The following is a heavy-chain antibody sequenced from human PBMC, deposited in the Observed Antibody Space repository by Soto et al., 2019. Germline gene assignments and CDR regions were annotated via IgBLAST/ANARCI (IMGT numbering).Heavy chain of an antibody. J-gene: IGHJ5*02. V-gene: IGHV1-3*01. CDR3: ATSLGISGYIWFDP. D-gene: IGHD3-22*01. CDR1: GYTFTSYA. CDR2: INAGNGNT. Sequence: ASVKVSCKASGYTFTSYAMHWVRQAPGQRLEWMGWINAGNGNTKYSQKFQGRVTITRDTSASTAYMELSRLTSDDTALYYCATSLGISGYIWFDPWGQGTPVTVSS.